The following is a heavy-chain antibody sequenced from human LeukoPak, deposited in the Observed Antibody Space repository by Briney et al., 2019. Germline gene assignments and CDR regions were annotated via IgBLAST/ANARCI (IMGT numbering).Heavy chain of an antibody. D-gene: IGHD6-19*01. V-gene: IGHV3-23*01. CDR3: AKDKTSIAVAGTFDP. CDR2: ISGSGGST. CDR1: EFTFSSYA. J-gene: IGHJ5*02. Sequence: GGSLRLSCAASEFTFSSYAMSWVRQAPGKGLEWVSAISGSGGSTYYADSVKGRFTISRDNSKNTLYLQMNSLRAEDTAVYYCAKDKTSIAVAGTFDPWGQGTLVTVSS.